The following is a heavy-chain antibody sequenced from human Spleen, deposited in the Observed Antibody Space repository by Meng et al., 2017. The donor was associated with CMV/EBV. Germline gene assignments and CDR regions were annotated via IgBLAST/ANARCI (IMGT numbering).Heavy chain of an antibody. Sequence: SCESYDHKFSSYCLNWVRQAPGQGLEWLESISGYNGNTNYAQKVQGRVTMTIDTSTSTAYMELRSLRSDDTAVYYCARKTLGGYFDYWGQGTLVTVSS. V-gene: IGHV1-18*01. CDR2: ISGYNGNT. D-gene: IGHD3-16*01. CDR3: ARKTLGGYFDY. J-gene: IGHJ4*02. CDR1: DHKFSSYC.